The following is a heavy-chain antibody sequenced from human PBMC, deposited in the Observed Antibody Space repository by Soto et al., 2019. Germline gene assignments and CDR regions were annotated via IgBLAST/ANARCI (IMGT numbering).Heavy chain of an antibody. CDR2: IYYTGNT. Sequence: SETLSLTCTVSGGSISSGGYYWSWIRQHPEKGLEWIGYIYYTGNTYYNASLKSRVTISVDTSNNQFSLKLSSVTAADTAVYYCARVGISSSDAFDIWGQGTTVPVSS. V-gene: IGHV4-31*03. J-gene: IGHJ3*02. CDR3: ARVGISSSDAFDI. D-gene: IGHD6-6*01. CDR1: GGSISSGGYY.